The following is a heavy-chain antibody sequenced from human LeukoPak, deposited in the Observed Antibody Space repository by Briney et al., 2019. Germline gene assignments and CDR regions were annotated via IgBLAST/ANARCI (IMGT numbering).Heavy chain of an antibody. Sequence: SVTVSFTASGGTFSIYAISWVRQAPGQGLEWMGGIIPIFGTANYAQKFQGRVTITADESTSTAYMELSSLRSEDTAVYYCARVWIVVVPAANRRSYAFDIWGQGTMVTVAS. CDR3: ARVWIVVVPAANRRSYAFDI. CDR2: IIPIFGTA. D-gene: IGHD2-2*01. CDR1: GGTFSIYA. J-gene: IGHJ3*02. V-gene: IGHV1-69*01.